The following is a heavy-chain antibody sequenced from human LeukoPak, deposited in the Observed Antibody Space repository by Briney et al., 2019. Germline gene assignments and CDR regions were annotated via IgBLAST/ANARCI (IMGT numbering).Heavy chain of an antibody. Sequence: SETLSLTCTVSGGSISSYYWSWIRRPAGKGLEWIGRIYTSGSTNYNPSLKSRVTMSVDTSKNQFSLKLSSVTAADTAVYYCARVVPKAVAGTGAFDIWGQGTMVTVSS. V-gene: IGHV4-4*07. CDR1: GGSISSYY. J-gene: IGHJ3*02. CDR2: IYTSGST. D-gene: IGHD6-19*01. CDR3: ARVVPKAVAGTGAFDI.